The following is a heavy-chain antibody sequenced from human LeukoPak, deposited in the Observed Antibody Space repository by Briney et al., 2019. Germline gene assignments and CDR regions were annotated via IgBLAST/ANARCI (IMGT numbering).Heavy chain of an antibody. CDR1: GFTFDDYA. J-gene: IGHJ4*02. CDR2: ISWNSGSI. CDR3: TKSGYGGNSELDY. D-gene: IGHD4-23*01. V-gene: IGHV3-9*01. Sequence: GGSLRLSCAASGFTFDDYAMHWVRQAPGKGLEWVSGISWNSGSIGYADSVKGRFTISRDNAKNSLYLQMNSLRAEDTALYYCTKSGYGGNSELDYWGQGTLVTVSS.